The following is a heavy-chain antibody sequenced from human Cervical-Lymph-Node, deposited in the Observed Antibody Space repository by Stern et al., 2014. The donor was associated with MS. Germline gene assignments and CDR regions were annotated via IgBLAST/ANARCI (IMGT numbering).Heavy chain of an antibody. CDR2: VIPILGTA. J-gene: IGHJ6*02. Sequence: VQLEESGAEVKKPGSSVKVSCKASGGTFSSYAISWVRQAPGQGLEWMGGVIPILGTANYAQKFQGRVTITADESTSTAYMELSSLRSEDTAVYYCARGELKEGLVRGMDVWGQGTTVTVSS. CDR3: ARGELKEGLVRGMDV. V-gene: IGHV1-69*01. D-gene: IGHD1-26*01. CDR1: GGTFSSYA.